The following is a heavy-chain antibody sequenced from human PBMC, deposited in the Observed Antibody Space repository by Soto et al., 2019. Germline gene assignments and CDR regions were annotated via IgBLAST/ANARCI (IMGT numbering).Heavy chain of an antibody. Sequence: SETLSLTCTVSGGSISSYYWSWIRQPPGKGLEWIGYIYYSGSTNYNPSLKSRVTISVDTSKNQFSLKLSSVTAADTAVYYCARVTSSGWYVGYFDYWGQGTLVTVSS. D-gene: IGHD6-19*01. V-gene: IGHV4-59*01. CDR2: IYYSGST. CDR1: GGSISSYY. CDR3: ARVTSSGWYVGYFDY. J-gene: IGHJ4*02.